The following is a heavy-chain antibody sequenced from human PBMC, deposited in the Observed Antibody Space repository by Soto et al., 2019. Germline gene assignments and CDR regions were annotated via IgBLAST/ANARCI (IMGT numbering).Heavy chain of an antibody. CDR2: IFPSDSDT. D-gene: IGHD3-22*01. Sequence: GESLKISCRTSGYKFTSSWIAWVRQMPGKGLEWMGIIFPSDSDTRYSPSFQGQVTISADRSTSTVFLQWASLKASDTTVYFCARKDKSGYFNWFDPWGQGTLVTVSS. J-gene: IGHJ5*02. CDR3: ARKDKSGYFNWFDP. CDR1: GYKFTSSW. V-gene: IGHV5-51*01.